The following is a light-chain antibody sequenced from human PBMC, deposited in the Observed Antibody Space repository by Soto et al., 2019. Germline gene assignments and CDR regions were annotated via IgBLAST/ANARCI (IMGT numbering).Light chain of an antibody. Sequence: QSVLTQPPSVSGAPGQMVTISCTGSSSNIGSTYDVQWYQQLPGTAPKLLIHGNTDRPSGVPDRFSGSKSGTSASLATTGLQADDEADYYCQSYDDSLSVHYVFGTGTKVTVL. CDR3: QSYDDSLSVHYV. CDR2: GNT. V-gene: IGLV1-40*01. CDR1: SSNIGSTYD. J-gene: IGLJ1*01.